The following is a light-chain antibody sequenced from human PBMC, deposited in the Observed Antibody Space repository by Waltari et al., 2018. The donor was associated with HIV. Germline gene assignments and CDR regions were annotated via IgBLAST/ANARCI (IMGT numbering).Light chain of an antibody. CDR1: SSTIGSNY. Sequence: QSVLTQPPSASGTPGQRVTISCSGSSSTIGSNYVYWYQQLPGTAPKLLIYRKNQRPSGVPDRFSGSKSGTSASLAISGLRSEDEADYYCAAWDASLRGVFGTGTKVTVL. J-gene: IGLJ1*01. CDR3: AAWDASLRGV. V-gene: IGLV1-47*01. CDR2: RKN.